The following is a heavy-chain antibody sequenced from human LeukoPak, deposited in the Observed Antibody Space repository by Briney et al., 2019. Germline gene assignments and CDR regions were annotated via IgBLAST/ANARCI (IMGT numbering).Heavy chain of an antibody. CDR2: ISSSSSYI. J-gene: IGHJ3*02. CDR3: ARDGYFVVVPAATTDAFDI. D-gene: IGHD2-2*01. V-gene: IGHV3-21*01. Sequence: GGSLRLSCAASGFTFSSYSMNWVRQAPGKGLEWVSSISSSSSYIYYADSVKGRFTISRDNAKNSLYLQMNSLRAEDTAVYYCARDGYFVVVPAATTDAFDIWGQGTMVTVSS. CDR1: GFTFSSYS.